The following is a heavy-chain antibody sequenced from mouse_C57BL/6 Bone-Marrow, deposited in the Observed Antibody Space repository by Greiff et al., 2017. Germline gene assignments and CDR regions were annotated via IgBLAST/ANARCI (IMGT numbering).Heavy chain of an antibody. V-gene: IGHV14-3*01. CDR3: AVFITTVGYYFDY. CDR1: GFNIKNTY. D-gene: IGHD1-1*01. CDR2: IDPANGNT. Sequence: EVQLVESVAELVRPGASVKLSCTASGFNIKNTYMHWVKQRPEQGLEWIGRIDPANGNTKYAPKFQGKATITADTSSNTAYLQLSSLTSEDTAIYYCAVFITTVGYYFDYWGQGTTLTVSS. J-gene: IGHJ2*01.